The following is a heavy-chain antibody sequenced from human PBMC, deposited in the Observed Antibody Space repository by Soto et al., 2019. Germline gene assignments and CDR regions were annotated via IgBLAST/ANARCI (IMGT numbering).Heavy chain of an antibody. CDR3: ATVLQSYYDFWSGYDLSY. J-gene: IGHJ1*01. D-gene: IGHD3-3*01. Sequence: ASVKVSCKVSGYTLTELSMHWVRQAPGKGLEWMGGFDPEDGETIYAQKFQGRVTMTEDTSTDTAYMELSSLRSEDTAVYYCATVLQSYYDFWSGYDLSYRVQGTSVPVSS. CDR1: GYTLTELS. V-gene: IGHV1-24*01. CDR2: FDPEDGET.